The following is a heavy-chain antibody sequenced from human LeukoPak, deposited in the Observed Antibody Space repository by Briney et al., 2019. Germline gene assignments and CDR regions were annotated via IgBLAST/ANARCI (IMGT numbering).Heavy chain of an antibody. V-gene: IGHV4-59*01. D-gene: IGHD3-10*01. CDR2: IYYSGST. Sequence: SETLSLTCTVSGGSISSYYWSWIRQPPGKGLEWIGYIYYSGSTNYNPSLQSRVTISVDTSKNQFSLKLSSVTAADTAVYYCARDYKDAFDIWGQGTMVTVSS. CDR3: ARDYKDAFDI. J-gene: IGHJ3*02. CDR1: GGSISSYY.